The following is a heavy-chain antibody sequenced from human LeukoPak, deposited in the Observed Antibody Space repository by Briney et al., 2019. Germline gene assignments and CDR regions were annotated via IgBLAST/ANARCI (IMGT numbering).Heavy chain of an antibody. CDR3: AKAPPDYYDSSGYDY. CDR1: GFTFSSYA. J-gene: IGHJ4*02. Sequence: GGSLRLSCAASGFTFSSYAMSWVRQAPGKGLEWVSAISGSGGSTYYADSVKGRFTISRDNSKNTLYLQMNGLRAEDTAVYYCAKAPPDYYDSSGYDYWGQGTLITVSS. V-gene: IGHV3-23*01. D-gene: IGHD3-22*01. CDR2: ISGSGGST.